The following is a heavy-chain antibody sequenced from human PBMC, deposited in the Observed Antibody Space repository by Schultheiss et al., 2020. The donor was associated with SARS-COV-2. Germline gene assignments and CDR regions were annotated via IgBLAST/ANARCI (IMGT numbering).Heavy chain of an antibody. CDR2: IWYDGSNK. CDR3: AKGYDFWSGYPDY. Sequence: GGSLRLSCAASGFTFSSYAMSWVRQAPGKGLEWVAVIWYDGSNKYYADSVKGRFTISRDNSKNTLYLQMNSLRAEDTAVYYCAKGYDFWSGYPDYWGQGTLVTVSS. CDR1: GFTFSSYA. V-gene: IGHV3-30*02. J-gene: IGHJ4*02. D-gene: IGHD3-3*01.